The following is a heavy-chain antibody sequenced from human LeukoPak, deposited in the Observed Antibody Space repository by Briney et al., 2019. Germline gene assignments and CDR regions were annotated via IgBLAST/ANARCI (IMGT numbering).Heavy chain of an antibody. J-gene: IGHJ6*02. Sequence: SETLSLTCTVSGGSISSYYWSWIRQPAGKGLEWIGNSYYSGSTNYNPSLKSRVTISVDTSKNQFSLKLSSETAADTAVYYCARVIPSFGPYYYYGMDVWGQGTTVTVSS. CDR1: GGSISSYY. D-gene: IGHD3-3*01. V-gene: IGHV4-59*01. CDR2: SYYSGST. CDR3: ARVIPSFGPYYYYGMDV.